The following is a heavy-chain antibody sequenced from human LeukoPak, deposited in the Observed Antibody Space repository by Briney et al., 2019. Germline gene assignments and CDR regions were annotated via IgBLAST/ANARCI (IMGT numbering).Heavy chain of an antibody. D-gene: IGHD1-1*01. Sequence: PSETLSLTCAVYGGSFSGYYWSWIRQPPGEGLEWIGEINHSGSTNYNPSLKSRVTISVDTSKNQFSLKLSSVTAADTAVYYCARGAELERAFDIWGQGTMVTVSS. V-gene: IGHV4-34*01. CDR2: INHSGST. CDR3: ARGAELERAFDI. J-gene: IGHJ3*02. CDR1: GGSFSGYY.